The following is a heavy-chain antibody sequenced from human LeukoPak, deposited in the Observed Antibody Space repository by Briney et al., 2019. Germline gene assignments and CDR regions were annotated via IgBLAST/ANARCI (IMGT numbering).Heavy chain of an antibody. Sequence: GGSLRLSCAASGFAFSNFGMHWVRQAPGKGLEWVAVIWFDGSNKYYADSVKGRFTISRDNSKNTLYLQMDSLRAEDTALYYCARDEASGSLHFDYWGQGTLVTVSS. CDR2: IWFDGSNK. V-gene: IGHV3-33*01. J-gene: IGHJ4*02. CDR3: ARDEASGSLHFDY. CDR1: GFAFSNFG. D-gene: IGHD3-10*01.